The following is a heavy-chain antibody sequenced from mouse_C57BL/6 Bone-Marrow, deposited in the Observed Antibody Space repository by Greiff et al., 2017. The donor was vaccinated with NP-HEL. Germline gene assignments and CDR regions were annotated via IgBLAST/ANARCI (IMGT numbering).Heavy chain of an antibody. Sequence: QVQLQQPGAELVRPGSSVKLSCKASGYTFTSYWMDWVKQRPGQGLEWIGYIYPSDSETHYNQKFKGKATLTVDKSSSTAYRQLSSQTAEDSAVYNCDGVACYSNDYWGQGTTLTVAA. CDR1: GYTFTSYW. D-gene: IGHD2-5*01. CDR3: DGVACYSNDY. J-gene: IGHJ2*01. CDR2: IYPSDSET. V-gene: IGHV1-61*01.